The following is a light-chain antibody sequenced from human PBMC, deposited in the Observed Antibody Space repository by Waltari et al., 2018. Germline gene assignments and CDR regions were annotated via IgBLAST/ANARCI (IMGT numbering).Light chain of an antibody. Sequence: DIVMTQSPLSLPVTPGEPAPISCRSSQSLLHSNGDTFSAWYLQKPGQSPQVLIYLGYHRASGVPDRFSGSNSGTDFTLKISRVEVEDVGVYYCMQGLQTPYTFGQGTKLEIK. CDR2: LGY. V-gene: IGKV2-28*01. CDR1: QSLLHSNGDTF. CDR3: MQGLQTPYT. J-gene: IGKJ2*01.